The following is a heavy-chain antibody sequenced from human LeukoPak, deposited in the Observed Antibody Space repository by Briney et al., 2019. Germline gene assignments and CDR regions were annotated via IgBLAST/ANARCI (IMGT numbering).Heavy chain of an antibody. Sequence: PGGSLRLSCASSGFIFSCYWMHWLRQAPGKGLAWVSRLNSDGSRTSYADSVKGRFTISRDNAKNTLYLQMNSLRAEDTAVYYCANLRFLEWGANYYYYYYMDVWGKGTTVTVSS. J-gene: IGHJ6*03. CDR1: GFIFSCYW. V-gene: IGHV3-74*01. CDR2: LNSDGSRT. CDR3: ANLRFLEWGANYYYYYYMDV. D-gene: IGHD3-3*01.